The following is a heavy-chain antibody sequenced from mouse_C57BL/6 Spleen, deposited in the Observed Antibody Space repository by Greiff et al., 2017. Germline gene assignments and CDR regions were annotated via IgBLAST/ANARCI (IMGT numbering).Heavy chain of an antibody. V-gene: IGHV1-52*01. CDR2: IDPSDSET. D-gene: IGHD2-4*01. Sequence: QVQLQQPGAELVRPGSSVKLSCKASGYTFTSYWMHWVKQRPIQGLEWIGNIDPSDSETHYNQKFKDKATLTVDKSSSTAYMQLSSLTSEDSAVYYCARPSYYDYSWFAYWGQGTLVTVSA. CDR3: ARPSYYDYSWFAY. J-gene: IGHJ3*01. CDR1: GYTFTSYW.